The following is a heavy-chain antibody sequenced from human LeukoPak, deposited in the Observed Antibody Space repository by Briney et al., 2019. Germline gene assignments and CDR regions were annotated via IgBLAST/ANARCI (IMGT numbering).Heavy chain of an antibody. D-gene: IGHD3-22*01. CDR3: ARGYYDSSGPFGPAEYFQH. CDR2: INTNTGNP. CDR1: GYTFTSYA. V-gene: IGHV7-4-1*02. Sequence: ASVKVSCKASGYTFTSYAMNWVRQAPGQGLEWMGWINTNTGNPTYAQGFTGRFVFSLDTSVSTAYLQISSLKAEDTAVYYCARGYYDSSGPFGPAEYFQHWGQGTLVTVSS. J-gene: IGHJ1*01.